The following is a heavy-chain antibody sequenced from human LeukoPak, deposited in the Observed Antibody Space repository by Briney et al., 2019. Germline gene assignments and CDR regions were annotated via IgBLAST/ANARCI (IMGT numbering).Heavy chain of an antibody. CDR3: ARGRMWYSSGWYYFDY. CDR1: VGSFSGYY. D-gene: IGHD6-19*01. J-gene: IGHJ4*02. CDR2: INHSGST. Sequence: SETLSLTCAVYVGSFSGYYWSWIRHPPGKRLEWIGEINHSGSTNYNPSLKSRVTISVDTSKNQFSLNLSSVTAADTAVYYCARGRMWYSSGWYYFDYWGQGTLVTVSS. V-gene: IGHV4-34*01.